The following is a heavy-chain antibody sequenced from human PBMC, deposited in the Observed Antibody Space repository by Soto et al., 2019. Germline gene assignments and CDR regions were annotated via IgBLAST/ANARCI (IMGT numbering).Heavy chain of an antibody. CDR3: ALGCGGDCYRYFQH. Sequence: QVQLVESGGGVVQPGRSLRLSCAASGFTFSSYGMHWVRQAPGKGLEWVAVIWYDGSKKYYVDSVKGRFTISRDNSKNTLYLQMDRLRAEDTAVYYCALGCGGDCYRYFQHWGQGTLVTVSS. J-gene: IGHJ1*01. CDR1: GFTFSSYG. V-gene: IGHV3-33*01. D-gene: IGHD2-21*02. CDR2: IWYDGSKK.